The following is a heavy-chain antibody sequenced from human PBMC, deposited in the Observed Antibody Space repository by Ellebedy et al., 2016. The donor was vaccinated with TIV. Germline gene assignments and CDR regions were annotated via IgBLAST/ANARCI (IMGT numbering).Heavy chain of an antibody. CDR3: ARVRSVYYYMDV. J-gene: IGHJ6*03. D-gene: IGHD2-8*01. CDR2: ISSSSSSI. V-gene: IGHV3-48*02. CDR1: GFTFSSYT. Sequence: PGGSLRLSCAASGFTFSSYTMNWVRQAPGKGLEWLSQISSSSSSIYYADSAKGRFTISRDNAKNSVYLQMNSLRDEDTAVYYCARVRSVYYYMDVWGKGTTVTVSS.